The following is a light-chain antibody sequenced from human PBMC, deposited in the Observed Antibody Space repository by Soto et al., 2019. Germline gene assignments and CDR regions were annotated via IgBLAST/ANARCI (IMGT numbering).Light chain of an antibody. CDR2: EVS. CDR3: GPETSRGPDV. V-gene: IGLV2-14*01. CDR1: SSDVGGYNY. J-gene: IGLJ1*01. Sequence: QSALTQPASVSGSPGQSITISCTGTSSDVGGYNYVSWYQQHPGKAPKLMIYEVSNRPSGVSNGFSGSKSGNTAYLTISGLQPEDEADYHRGPETSRGPDVFGTGTNLT.